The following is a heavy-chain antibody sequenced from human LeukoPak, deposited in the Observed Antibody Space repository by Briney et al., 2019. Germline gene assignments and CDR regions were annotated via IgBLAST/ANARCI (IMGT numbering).Heavy chain of an antibody. CDR3: ARTTPGYYDILTGYYKRGYFDY. Sequence: GASVKVSCKASGYTFTSYGISWVRQAPGQGLECMGWISAYNGNTNYAQKLQGRVTMTTDTSTSTAYMELRSLRSDDTAVYYCARTTPGYYDILTGYYKRGYFDYWGQGTLVTVSS. J-gene: IGHJ4*02. V-gene: IGHV1-18*01. CDR1: GYTFTSYG. CDR2: ISAYNGNT. D-gene: IGHD3-9*01.